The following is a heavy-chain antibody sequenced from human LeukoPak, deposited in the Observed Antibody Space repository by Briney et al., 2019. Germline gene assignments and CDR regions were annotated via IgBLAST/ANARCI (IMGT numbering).Heavy chain of an antibody. J-gene: IGHJ3*02. CDR3: ARAGYYYGSGGYIDI. Sequence: ASVKVSCKASGYTFTSYYMHWVRQAPGQGLEWMGIINPSGGSTSYAQKFQGRVTMTRDTSTSTVYMELSSLRSEDTAVYYCARAGYYYGSGGYIDIWGQGTMVTVSS. CDR1: GYTFTSYY. CDR2: INPSGGST. V-gene: IGHV1-46*01. D-gene: IGHD3-10*01.